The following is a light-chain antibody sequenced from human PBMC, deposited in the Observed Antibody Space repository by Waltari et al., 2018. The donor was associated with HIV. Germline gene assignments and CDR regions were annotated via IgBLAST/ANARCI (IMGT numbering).Light chain of an antibody. J-gene: IGLJ2*01. CDR1: AFTNEC. V-gene: IGLV3-10*01. CDR2: EDS. Sequence: SYSLPPQPSASVSPGQTASITCSVDAFTNECAYGYQQRSGQAPGLVIYEDSKRPSGIPESFSGSSSGTMATLTISGAQVEDEADYYCYSTDSSGNHRVFGGGTKLTVL. CDR3: YSTDSSGNHRV.